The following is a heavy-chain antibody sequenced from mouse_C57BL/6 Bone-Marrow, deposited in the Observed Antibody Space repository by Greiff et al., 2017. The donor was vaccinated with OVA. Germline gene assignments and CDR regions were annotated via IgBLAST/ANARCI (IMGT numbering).Heavy chain of an antibody. CDR3: ARGERTGYDVGAY. V-gene: IGHV3-6*01. J-gene: IGHJ3*01. D-gene: IGHD2-2*01. Sequence: EVQRVESGPGLVKPSQSLSLTCSVTGYSITSGYYWNWIRQFPGNKLEWMGYISYDGSNNYNPSLKNRISITRDTSKNQFFLKLNSVTTEDTATYYCARGERTGYDVGAYWGQGTLVTVSA. CDR1: GYSITSGYY. CDR2: ISYDGSN.